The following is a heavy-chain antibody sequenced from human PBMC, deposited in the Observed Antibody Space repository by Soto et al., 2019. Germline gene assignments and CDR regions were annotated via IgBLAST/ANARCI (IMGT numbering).Heavy chain of an antibody. V-gene: IGHV1-2*04. J-gene: IGHJ5*02. CDR3: ARDGRSGWYSRRGNWFDP. CDR2: INPNSGGT. CDR1: GYTFTGYY. Sequence: QVQLVQSGAEVKKPGASVKVSCKASGYTFTGYYMHWVRQAPGQGLEWMGWINPNSGGTNYAQKFQGWVTMTRDTSISTAYMELSRLRSDDTAVYYCARDGRSGWYSRRGNWFDPWGQGTLVTVSS. D-gene: IGHD6-19*01.